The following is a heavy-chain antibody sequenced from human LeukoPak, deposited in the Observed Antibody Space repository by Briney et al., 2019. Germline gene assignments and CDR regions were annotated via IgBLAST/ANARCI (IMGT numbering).Heavy chain of an antibody. CDR3: ARGGAPRSPELDY. Sequence: PSETLSLTCAVSAGSVSGHCWSWIRQSPGKGLERIGYICNSASANYNPSLESRVVMSIDMSENHFSLNVNSVTTADTAVYYCARGGAPRSPELDYWGQGILVTVSS. CDR2: ICNSASA. D-gene: IGHD3-10*01. J-gene: IGHJ4*02. V-gene: IGHV4-59*02. CDR1: AGSVSGHC.